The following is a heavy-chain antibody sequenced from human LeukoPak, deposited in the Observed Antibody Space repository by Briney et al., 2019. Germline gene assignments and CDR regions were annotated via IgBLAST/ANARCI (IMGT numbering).Heavy chain of an antibody. V-gene: IGHV3-48*03. CDR2: ISSSGSTI. J-gene: IGHJ4*02. Sequence: GGSLRLSCAASGFTFSSYEMNWVRQAPGKGLEWVSYISSSGSTIYYADSVKGRFTISRDNAKNSLYLQMNSLRAEDTAVYYCASGMYYYDSSGYFDHWGQGTLVTVSS. CDR3: ASGMYYYDSSGYFDH. D-gene: IGHD3-22*01. CDR1: GFTFSSYE.